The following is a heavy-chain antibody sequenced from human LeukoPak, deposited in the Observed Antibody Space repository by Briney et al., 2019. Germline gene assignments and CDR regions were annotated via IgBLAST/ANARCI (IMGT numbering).Heavy chain of an antibody. CDR1: GFTFSDYY. J-gene: IGHJ4*02. V-gene: IGHV3-11*04. CDR3: AKDTIVVVPAAITAFDY. Sequence: GGSLGLSCAASGFTFSDYYMSWIRQAPGKGLEWVSYISSSGSTIYYADSVKGRFTISRDNSKNTLYLQMNSLRAEDTAVYYCAKDTIVVVPAAITAFDYWGQGTLVTVSS. CDR2: ISSSGSTI. D-gene: IGHD2-2*01.